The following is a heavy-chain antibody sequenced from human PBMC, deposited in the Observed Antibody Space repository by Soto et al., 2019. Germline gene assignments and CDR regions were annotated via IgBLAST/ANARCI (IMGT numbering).Heavy chain of an antibody. CDR3: ARFGHWESWFDP. CDR1: AGSISSYY. J-gene: IGHJ5*02. Sequence: KPSETLSLTCTVSAGSISSYYWSWIRQPPGKGLEWIGYIYYSGSTNYNPSLKSRVTISVDTSKNQFSLKLSSVTAADTAVYYCARFGHWESWFDPWGQGTLVTVSS. V-gene: IGHV4-59*01. CDR2: IYYSGST. D-gene: IGHD3-10*01.